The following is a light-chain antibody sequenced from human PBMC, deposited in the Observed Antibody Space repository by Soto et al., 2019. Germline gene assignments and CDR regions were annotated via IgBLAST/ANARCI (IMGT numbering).Light chain of an antibody. J-gene: IGKJ4*01. Sequence: DIVMTQSPLSLPVTPGEPASISCRSSQSLLHSNGYNYLDWYLQKPGQSPQLLIYLGSNRASGVDDRFSGSGSGTDFTLKISRVVAEDVGGYYCMQALQPPPLTFGGGTKVEIK. CDR1: QSLLHSNGYNY. CDR3: MQALQPPPLT. V-gene: IGKV2-28*01. CDR2: LGS.